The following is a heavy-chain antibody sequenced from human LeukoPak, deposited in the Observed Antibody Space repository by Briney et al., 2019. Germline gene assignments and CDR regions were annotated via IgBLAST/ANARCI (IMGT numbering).Heavy chain of an antibody. CDR1: GFTFSSYA. V-gene: IGHV3-23*01. Sequence: GGSLRLSCAPSGFTFSSYAMSWVRQAPGKGLEWVSAISGSGGSTYYADSVKGRFTISRDNSKNTLSLLMSSLRAEETAVYYCAKVDSSGWYGGVAFDIWGQGTVVIVSS. D-gene: IGHD6-19*01. CDR3: AKVDSSGWYGGVAFDI. CDR2: ISGSGGST. J-gene: IGHJ3*02.